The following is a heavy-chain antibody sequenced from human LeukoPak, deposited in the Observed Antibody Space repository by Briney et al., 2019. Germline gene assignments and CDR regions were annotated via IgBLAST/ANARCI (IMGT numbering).Heavy chain of an antibody. CDR3: AREIVAAAGLIDAFDI. D-gene: IGHD6-13*01. CDR1: GYTFTGYY. CDR2: INPNSGGT. Sequence: GASVKVSCKACGYTFTGYYMHWVRQAPGQGLEWMGWINPNSGGTNYAQKFQGRVTMTRDTSISTAYMELSRLRSDDTAVYYCAREIVAAAGLIDAFDIWGQGTMVTVSS. V-gene: IGHV1-2*02. J-gene: IGHJ3*02.